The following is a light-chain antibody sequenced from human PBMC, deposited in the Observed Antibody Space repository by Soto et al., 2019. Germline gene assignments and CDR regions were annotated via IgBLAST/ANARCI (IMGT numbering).Light chain of an antibody. CDR2: DDG. V-gene: IGLV3-21*02. CDR1: NIESKS. J-gene: IGLJ1*01. Sequence: SYELTQPPSVSVAPGQTARITCGGNNIESKSVHWYQQRPGQAPVLVLYDDGNRPSGIPERLSSSNSGSTATLTISSVEASDEADYFCQVWDISSDQYLFGPGTKVTVL. CDR3: QVWDISSDQYL.